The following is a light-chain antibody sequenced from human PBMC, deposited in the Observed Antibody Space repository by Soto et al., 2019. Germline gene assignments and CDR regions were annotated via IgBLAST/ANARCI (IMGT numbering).Light chain of an antibody. CDR1: SSDIGSNS. CDR2: GND. J-gene: IGLJ3*02. CDR3: ATWSDSLKAWV. V-gene: IGLV1-44*01. Sequence: QSVLTQPPSASRTPGQRVTIPCSGSSSDIGSNSVNWYQQLPGAAPRLLIYGNDHRPSGVPDRFSASKSGTSASLAISGLRSEDEAFYYCATWSDSLKAWVFGGGTQLTVL.